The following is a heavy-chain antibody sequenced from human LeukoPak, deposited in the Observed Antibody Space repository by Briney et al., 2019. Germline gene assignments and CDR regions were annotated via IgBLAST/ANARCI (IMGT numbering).Heavy chain of an antibody. CDR3: ARGRPHGNDY. J-gene: IGHJ4*02. V-gene: IGHV3-74*01. D-gene: IGHD4-23*01. CDR1: GFTFSSYW. CDR2: IVSDGSNT. Sequence: PGGSLRLSCAAFGFTFSSYWMNWVRQVPGKGLVWVSRIVSDGSNTNYADSVKGRFTISRDNAKNTLYLQMNSLRVEDTAVYYCARGRPHGNDYWGQGTLVTVSS.